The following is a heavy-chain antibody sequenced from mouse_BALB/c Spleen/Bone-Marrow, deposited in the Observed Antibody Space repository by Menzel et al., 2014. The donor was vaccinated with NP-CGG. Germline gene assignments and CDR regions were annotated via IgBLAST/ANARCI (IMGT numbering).Heavy chain of an antibody. CDR1: GSNIKDTY. J-gene: IGHJ3*01. CDR2: IDPANGNT. V-gene: IGHV14-3*02. D-gene: IGHD2-2*01. CDR3: ARGYDGFAY. Sequence: VQLQQSGAKLVKPGASVKLSCTASGSNIKDTYMHWVKQRPEQGLEWIGRIDPANGNTKYDPKFQGKATITADTSSNTAYLQLSSLTSEDTAVYYCARGYDGFAYWGQGTLVTVSA.